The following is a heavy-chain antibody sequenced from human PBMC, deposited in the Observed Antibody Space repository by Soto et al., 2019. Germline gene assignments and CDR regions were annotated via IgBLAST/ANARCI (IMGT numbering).Heavy chain of an antibody. J-gene: IGHJ6*02. Sequence: GASVEVSCKASGYTFAGCYRRWVRQAPGQGLEWMGWINPNSGGTNYAQKFQGWVTMTRDTSISTAYMELSRLRSDDTAVYYCAIGYYGMDVWGQGTTVTVSS. V-gene: IGHV1-2*04. CDR3: AIGYYGMDV. CDR2: INPNSGGT. CDR1: GYTFAGCY.